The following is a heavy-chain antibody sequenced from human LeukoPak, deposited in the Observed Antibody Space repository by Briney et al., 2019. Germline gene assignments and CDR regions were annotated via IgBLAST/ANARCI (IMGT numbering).Heavy chain of an antibody. CDR3: ASGLSYYYGSGSYDY. D-gene: IGHD3-10*01. V-gene: IGHV4-31*03. Sequence: SQTLSLTCTVSGGSISSGGYYWNWIRQHPGKGLEWIGYIYYSGSTYYNPSLKSRVTISVDTSKNQFSLKLSSVTAADTAVYYCASGLSYYYGSGSYDYWGQGTLVTVSS. J-gene: IGHJ4*02. CDR1: GGSISSGGYY. CDR2: IYYSGST.